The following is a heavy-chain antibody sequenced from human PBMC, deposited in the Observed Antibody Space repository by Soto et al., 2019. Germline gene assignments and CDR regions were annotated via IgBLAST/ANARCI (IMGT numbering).Heavy chain of an antibody. CDR2: ISVSVTAT. J-gene: IGHJ4*02. CDR1: GFSFRNYG. CDR3: AQLNDF. D-gene: IGHD5-18*01. Sequence: GGSLRLSCVASGFSFRNYGMSWVRQAPGKGLEWVSSISVSVTATYYADSAKGRFTISRDNSANTLYLQMNGLRAEDTAIYYCAQLNDFWGQGTLVTVSS. V-gene: IGHV3-23*01.